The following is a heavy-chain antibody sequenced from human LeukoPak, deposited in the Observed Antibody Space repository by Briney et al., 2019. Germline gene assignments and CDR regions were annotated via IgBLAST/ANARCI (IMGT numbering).Heavy chain of an antibody. Sequence: GASVKVSCKASGYTFTGYYMHWVRQAPGQGLEWMGGIIPIFGTANYAQKFQGRVTITADESTSTAYMELSSLRSEDTAVYYCARSLRFRYSGYVPSYNWFDPWGQGTLVTVSS. J-gene: IGHJ5*02. CDR1: GYTFTGYY. D-gene: IGHD5-12*01. V-gene: IGHV1-69*13. CDR3: ARSLRFRYSGYVPSYNWFDP. CDR2: IIPIFGTA.